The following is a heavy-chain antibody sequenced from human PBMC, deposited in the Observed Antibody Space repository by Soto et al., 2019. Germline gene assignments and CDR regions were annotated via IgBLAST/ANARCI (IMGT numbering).Heavy chain of an antibody. CDR3: ARDRLGSTSCYNKDCYYYGMDV. V-gene: IGHV1-69*13. CDR1: GVTFSSYA. D-gene: IGHD2-2*02. J-gene: IGHJ6*02. CDR2: IIPIFGTA. Sequence: GASVKVSCKASGVTFSSYAISWVRQAPVQGLEWMGWIIPIFGTANYAQKFQGRVTITADESTSTAYMERSSLRSEDTAVYYCARDRLGSTSCYNKDCYYYGMDVWGQGTTVNVSS.